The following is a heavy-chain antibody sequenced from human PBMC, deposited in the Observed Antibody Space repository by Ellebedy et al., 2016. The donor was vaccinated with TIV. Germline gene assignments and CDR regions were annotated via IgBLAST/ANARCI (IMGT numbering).Heavy chain of an antibody. D-gene: IGHD4-17*01. Sequence: PGGSLRLSCAASGFNFRSYWMTWVRQAPGKGLEWVAKIRQEGDEIYYVESVKGRFTISRDNAKNSLFPQMHSLRVEDTALYYCARRGSYGDYAVQVNNWFDSWGQGTLVTV. V-gene: IGHV3-7*01. J-gene: IGHJ5*01. CDR1: GFNFRSYW. CDR3: ARRGSYGDYAVQVNNWFDS. CDR2: IRQEGDEI.